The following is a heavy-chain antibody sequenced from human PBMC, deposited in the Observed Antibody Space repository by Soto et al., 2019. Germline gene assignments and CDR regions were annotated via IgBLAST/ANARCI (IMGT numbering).Heavy chain of an antibody. J-gene: IGHJ4*01. CDR2: IYYSGST. V-gene: IGHV4-59*01. CDR1: GGSISSYY. D-gene: IGHD3-9*01. CDR3: ARLSPYYDILTGPAFDY. Sequence: SETLSLTCTVSGGSISSYYWSWIRQPPGKGLEWIGYIYYSGSTNYNPSLKSRVTISVDTSKNQFSLKLSSVTAADTAVYYCARLSPYYDILTGPAFDYWGQGTLVTVSS.